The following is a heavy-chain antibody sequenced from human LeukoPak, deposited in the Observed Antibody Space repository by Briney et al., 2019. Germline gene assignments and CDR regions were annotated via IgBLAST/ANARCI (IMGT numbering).Heavy chain of an antibody. D-gene: IGHD6-13*01. CDR1: GGSISSYY. J-gene: IGHJ4*01. CDR2: MYISGST. Sequence: PSETLSLTCTVSGGSISSYYWSWIRQPAGKGLEWIGRMYISGSTNYNPSLESRVTMSLGTSKNQFSLKLSSVTAADTAVYYCARVAAAGSWVDYWGHGTLVTVSS. V-gene: IGHV4-4*07. CDR3: ARVAAAGSWVDY.